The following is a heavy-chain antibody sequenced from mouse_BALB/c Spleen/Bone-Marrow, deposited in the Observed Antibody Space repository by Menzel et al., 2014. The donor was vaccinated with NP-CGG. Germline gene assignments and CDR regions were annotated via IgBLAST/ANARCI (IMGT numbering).Heavy chain of an antibody. J-gene: IGHJ2*01. D-gene: IGHD2-2*01. CDR2: INPGSGGT. CDR1: GYAFTNYL. CDR3: ARGGHGSY. Sequence: QVQLQQSGAELVRPGTSVKVSCKASGYAFTNYLIEWVKQRPGQGLEWIGVINPGSGGTNYNEKFKGKATLTADNSPNTAYMHLSSLTSDDSVVYFCARGGHGSYWGQGTTLTVSS. V-gene: IGHV1-54*03.